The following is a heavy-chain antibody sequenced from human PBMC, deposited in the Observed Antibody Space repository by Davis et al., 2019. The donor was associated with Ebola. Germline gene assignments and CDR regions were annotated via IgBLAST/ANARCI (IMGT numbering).Heavy chain of an antibody. J-gene: IGHJ6*02. CDR2: IDSRGADT. D-gene: IGHD1-26*01. CDR1: GYTFADYY. V-gene: IGHV1-2*06. CDR3: AREIPCSGSYPLTCYGMDV. Sequence: ASVKVSCKASGYTFADYYIHWVRLAPGQGLEWMGRIDSRGADTIYAQNFQGRVTMTRDASITTAYMELSRLRSDDTAVYYCAREIPCSGSYPLTCYGMDVWGQGTTVTVSS.